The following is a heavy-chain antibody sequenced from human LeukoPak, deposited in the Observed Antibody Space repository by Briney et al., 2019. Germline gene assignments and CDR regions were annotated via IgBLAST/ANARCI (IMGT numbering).Heavy chain of an antibody. D-gene: IGHD6-19*01. CDR2: IWYDGSNK. CDR1: GFTFSSYA. V-gene: IGHV3-33*08. Sequence: GGSLRLSCAASGFTFSSYAMSWVRQAPGKGLEWVAVIWYDGSNKYYADSVKGRFTISRDNSKNTLYLQMNSLRAEDTAVYYCARDSQWLVRLDYWGQGTLVTVSS. CDR3: ARDSQWLVRLDY. J-gene: IGHJ4*02.